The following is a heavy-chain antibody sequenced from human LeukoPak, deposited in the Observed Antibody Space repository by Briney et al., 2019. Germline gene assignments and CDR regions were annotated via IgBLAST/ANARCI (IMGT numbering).Heavy chain of an antibody. Sequence: SVKVSCKASGGTFSSYAISWVRQAPGQGLEWMGGIIPIFGTANYAQKFQGRVTITADESTSTAYMELSSLRSEDTAVYYCARGTMLRGVIYTWGQGTLVTVSS. J-gene: IGHJ5*02. CDR3: ARGTMLRGVIYT. V-gene: IGHV1-69*01. CDR2: IIPIFGTA. CDR1: GGTFSSYA. D-gene: IGHD3-10*01.